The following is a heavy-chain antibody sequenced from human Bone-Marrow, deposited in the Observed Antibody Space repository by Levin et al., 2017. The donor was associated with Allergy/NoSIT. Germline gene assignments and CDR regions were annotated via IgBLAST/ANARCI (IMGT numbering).Heavy chain of an antibody. CDR1: GFTFSSYW. Sequence: GESLKISCAASGFTFSSYWMSWVRQAPGKGLEWVANIKQDGSEKYYVDSVKGRFTISRDNAKNSLYLQMNSLRAEDTAVYYCARDRKDTAMAYYYYYYMDVWGKGTTVTVSS. D-gene: IGHD5-18*01. CDR2: IKQDGSEK. CDR3: ARDRKDTAMAYYYYYYMDV. J-gene: IGHJ6*03. V-gene: IGHV3-7*04.